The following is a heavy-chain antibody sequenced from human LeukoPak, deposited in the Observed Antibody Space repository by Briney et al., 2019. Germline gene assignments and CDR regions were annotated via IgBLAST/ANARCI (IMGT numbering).Heavy chain of an antibody. V-gene: IGHV4-34*01. CDR1: GGSSSGYY. Sequence: PSETLSLTCAVYGGSSSGYYWSWIRQPPGKGLEWIGEINHSGSTNYNPSLKSRVTISVDTSKNQFSLKLSSVTAADTAVYYCARYDSSGYANWFDPWGQGTLVTVSS. J-gene: IGHJ5*02. D-gene: IGHD3-22*01. CDR2: INHSGST. CDR3: ARYDSSGYANWFDP.